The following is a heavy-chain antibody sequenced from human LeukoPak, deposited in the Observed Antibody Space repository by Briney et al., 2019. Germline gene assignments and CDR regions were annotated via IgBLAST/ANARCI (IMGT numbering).Heavy chain of an antibody. CDR2: IKQDGGQI. CDR3: ATHDFLTGYPYFDY. CDR1: GFIFSRYW. J-gene: IGHJ4*02. V-gene: IGHV3-7*01. D-gene: IGHD3-9*01. Sequence: GGSLRLSCAASGFIFSRYWMSWVRQAPGKGLEWVANIKQDGGQIYYVDSVKGRFTISRDNAKNSLYLQMSTLSAEDTAVYYCATHDFLTGYPYFDYWGQGTLVTVSS.